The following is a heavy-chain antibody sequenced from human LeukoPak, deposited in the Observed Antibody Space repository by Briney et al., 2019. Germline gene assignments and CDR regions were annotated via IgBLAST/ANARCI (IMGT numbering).Heavy chain of an antibody. D-gene: IGHD6-6*01. Sequence: ASAKVSCKASGYTFTDYYMHWVRQAPGQGLGWMGWINPNSGGTNFAQKFQGRVAMTRDTSISTAYLELGSLRSDDTAVYFCARARRQLVPYFDSWGQGTLVTVSS. CDR1: GYTFTDYY. V-gene: IGHV1-2*02. CDR2: INPNSGGT. CDR3: ARARRQLVPYFDS. J-gene: IGHJ4*02.